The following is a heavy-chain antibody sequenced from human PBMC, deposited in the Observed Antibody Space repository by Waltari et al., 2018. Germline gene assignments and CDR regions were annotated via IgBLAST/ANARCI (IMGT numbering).Heavy chain of an antibody. CDR1: GGTFSSYA. Sequence: QVQLVQSGAEVKKPGSSVKVSCKASGGTFSSYATSWGRQAPGQGLEGMGRIIPMLGPENHAQKVQGRVTITADEATSTAYMGLSSLRSEDTAVYYWASAGNNWVDPWGQGTLVTVSS. CDR2: IIPMLGPE. CDR3: ASAGNNWVDP. V-gene: IGHV1-69*15. J-gene: IGHJ5*02. D-gene: IGHD6-13*01.